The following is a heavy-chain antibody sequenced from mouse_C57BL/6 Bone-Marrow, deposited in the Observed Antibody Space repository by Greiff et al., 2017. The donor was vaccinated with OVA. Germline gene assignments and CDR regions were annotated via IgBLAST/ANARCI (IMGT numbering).Heavy chain of an antibody. V-gene: IGHV1-76*01. J-gene: IGHJ3*01. D-gene: IGHD3-2*02. CDR1: GYTFTDYY. CDR2: IYPGSGNT. CDR3: ARGGSSGYVRFAY. Sequence: QVQLQQSGAELVRPGASVKLSCKASGYTFTDYYINWVKQRPGQGLEWIARIYPGSGNTYYNEKFKGKATLTAEKSSSTAYMQLSSLTSEDSAVYFCARGGSSGYVRFAYWGQGTLVTVSA.